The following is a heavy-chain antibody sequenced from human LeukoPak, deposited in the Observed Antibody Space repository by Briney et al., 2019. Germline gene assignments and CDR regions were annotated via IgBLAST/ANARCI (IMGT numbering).Heavy chain of an antibody. V-gene: IGHV3-23*01. CDR3: ARGKGLWIGELEIDY. Sequence: GGSLRLSCAASGFTFSSYAMSWVRQAPGKGLEWVSGITGSGGGSGGNTYYADSVKGRFTISRDNTKNSLYLQMNSLRAEDTAVYYCARGKGLWIGELEIDYWGQGTLVTVSS. D-gene: IGHD3-10*01. J-gene: IGHJ4*02. CDR1: GFTFSSYA. CDR2: ITGSGGGSGGNT.